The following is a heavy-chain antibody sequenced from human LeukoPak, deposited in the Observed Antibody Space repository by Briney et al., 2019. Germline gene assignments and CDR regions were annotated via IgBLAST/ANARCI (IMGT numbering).Heavy chain of an antibody. J-gene: IGHJ3*02. D-gene: IGHD5-12*01. V-gene: IGHV3-23*01. Sequence: GGSLRLSCAASGLTFSSYAMSWVRQAPGKGLERVSAISGSGGSTYYADSVKGRFTISRDNSKNTLYLQMNSLRAEDTAVYYCARQMATNLDAFDIWGQGTMVTVSS. CDR2: ISGSGGST. CDR1: GLTFSSYA. CDR3: ARQMATNLDAFDI.